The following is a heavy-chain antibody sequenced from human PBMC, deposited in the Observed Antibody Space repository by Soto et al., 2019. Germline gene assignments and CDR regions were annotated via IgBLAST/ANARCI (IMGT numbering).Heavy chain of an antibody. CDR2: INAGNGNT. Sequence: ASVKVSCKASGYTFTSYAMHWVRQAPGQRPEWMGWINAGNGNTKYSQKFQGRVTITRDTSASTAYMELSSLRSEDTAVYYCARGVAGPLHWFDPWGQGTLVTVSS. V-gene: IGHV1-3*01. CDR1: GYTFTSYA. CDR3: ARGVAGPLHWFDP. J-gene: IGHJ5*02. D-gene: IGHD6-19*01.